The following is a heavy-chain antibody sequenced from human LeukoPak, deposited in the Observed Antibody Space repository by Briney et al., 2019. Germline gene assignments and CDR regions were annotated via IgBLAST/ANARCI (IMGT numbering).Heavy chain of an antibody. J-gene: IGHJ6*02. CDR3: ARTVGLRYFDWAYYYYYGMDV. CDR1: GGSISSGGYY. Sequence: PSETLSLTCTVPGGSISSGGYYWSWIRQPPGKGLEWIGYIYHSGSTNYNPSLKSRVTISVDTSKNQFSLKLSSVTAADTAVYYCARTVGLRYFDWAYYYYYGMDVWGQGTTVTVSS. CDR2: IYHSGST. D-gene: IGHD3-9*01. V-gene: IGHV4-30-2*01.